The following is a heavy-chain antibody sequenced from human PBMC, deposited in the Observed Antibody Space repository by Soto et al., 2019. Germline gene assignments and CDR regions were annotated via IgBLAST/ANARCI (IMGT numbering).Heavy chain of an antibody. CDR3: ARGQEGVVATH. D-gene: IGHD5-12*01. J-gene: IGHJ4*02. Sequence: QVQLQQWGAGLLKPSETLSLNCAVTGGSLSGYYWSWIRQAPGKGLEWIGEVKDGGHTNYSPSLRGRLTISSDTSNNQFSLRLNSVTAADTGVYYCARGQEGVVATHWDQGSLVTVSS. V-gene: IGHV4-34*01. CDR1: GGSLSGYY. CDR2: VKDGGHT.